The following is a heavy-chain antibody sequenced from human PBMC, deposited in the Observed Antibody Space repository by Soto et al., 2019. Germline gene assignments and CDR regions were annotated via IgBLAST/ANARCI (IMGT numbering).Heavy chain of an antibody. J-gene: IGHJ6*02. V-gene: IGHV3-23*01. Sequence: EGQLLESGGGLVQPGGSLRLSCAASGLIFSDYAMTWVRQAPGKGLEWVSVISGSGSSTDYANSVKGRFTISRDNSKNTVYLQMNNLRAEDTAVYYCAKGLFQLLFDYYDGLDVWGQGTTVTVSS. CDR3: AKGLFQLLFDYYDGLDV. CDR1: GLIFSDYA. CDR2: ISGSGSST. D-gene: IGHD2-2*01.